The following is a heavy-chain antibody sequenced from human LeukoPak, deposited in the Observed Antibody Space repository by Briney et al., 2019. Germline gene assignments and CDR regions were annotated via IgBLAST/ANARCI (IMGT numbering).Heavy chain of an antibody. J-gene: IGHJ4*02. CDR1: GGSISSSSYY. D-gene: IGHD3-22*01. Sequence: SETLSLTCTVSGGSISSSSYYWGWIRQPPGKGLEWIGSIYCSGSTYYNPSLKSRVTISVDTSKNQFSLKLSSVTAADTAVYYCASGIYYDSSGYYRTYDYWGQGTLVTVSS. CDR3: ASGIYYDSSGYYRTYDY. V-gene: IGHV4-39*01. CDR2: IYCSGST.